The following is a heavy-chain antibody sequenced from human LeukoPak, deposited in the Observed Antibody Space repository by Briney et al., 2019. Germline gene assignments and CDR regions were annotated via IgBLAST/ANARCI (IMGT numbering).Heavy chain of an antibody. J-gene: IGHJ5*02. V-gene: IGHV3-74*01. D-gene: IGHD6-13*01. Sequence: GGSLRLSCAASGFTFSSHWMHWVRQAPGKGLVWVSRINSDGSSTSYADSVKDRFTISRDNAKNTLYLQMNSLRAEDTAVYYCARVKLATQTAWFDPWGQGTLVTVSS. CDR1: GFTFSSHW. CDR3: ARVKLATQTAWFDP. CDR2: INSDGSST.